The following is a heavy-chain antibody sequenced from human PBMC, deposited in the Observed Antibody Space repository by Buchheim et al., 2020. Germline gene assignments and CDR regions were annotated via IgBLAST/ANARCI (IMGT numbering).Heavy chain of an antibody. J-gene: IGHJ4*02. V-gene: IGHV3-48*04. CDR3: ARSSTRWLHRSSYFDY. CDR2: ISSSGSTI. Sequence: VQLVESGGGVVQPGRSLRLSCAASGFTFSSYGMHWVRQAPGMGLEWVSYISSSGSTIYYADSVKGRFTISRDNAKNSLYLQMNSLRAEDTAVYYCARSSTRWLHRSSYFDYWGQGTL. CDR1: GFTFSSYG. D-gene: IGHD5-24*01.